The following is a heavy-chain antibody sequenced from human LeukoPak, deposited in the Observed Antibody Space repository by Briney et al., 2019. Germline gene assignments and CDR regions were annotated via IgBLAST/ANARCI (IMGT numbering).Heavy chain of an antibody. J-gene: IGHJ5*02. D-gene: IGHD6-13*01. Sequence: SETLSLTCTVSGASISSDYWNWIPQPPGKGLEWLGYIYYSGSTNYNPSLKSRVTISVDTPKNQFSLKLSSVTAADTAVYYCAVMYSSSWYWFGPWGQGTLVTVSS. CDR1: GASISSDY. V-gene: IGHV4-59*08. CDR3: AVMYSSSWYWFGP. CDR2: IYYSGST.